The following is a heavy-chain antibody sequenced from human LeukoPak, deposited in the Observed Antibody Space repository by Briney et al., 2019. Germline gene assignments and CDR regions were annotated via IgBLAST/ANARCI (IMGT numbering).Heavy chain of an antibody. CDR2: IYTSGST. V-gene: IGHV4-4*07. Sequence: SETLSLTCTVSGGSISSYYWSWIRQPAGKGLEWIGRIYTSGSTNYNPSLKSRVTMSVDTSKNQFSLKLSSVTAADTAVYYCTRGRVPFIGDAFDIWGQGTMVTVSS. CDR3: TRGRVPFIGDAFDI. D-gene: IGHD5/OR15-5a*01. CDR1: GGSISSYY. J-gene: IGHJ3*02.